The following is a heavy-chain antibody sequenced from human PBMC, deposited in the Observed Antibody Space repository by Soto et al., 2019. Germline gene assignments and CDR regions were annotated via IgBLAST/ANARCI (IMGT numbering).Heavy chain of an antibody. D-gene: IGHD2-8*01. Sequence: ASVKVSCKASGYTFTSYGISWVRQAPGQGLEWMGWISAYNGNTNYAQKLQGRVTMTTDTSTSTAYMELRSLRSDDTAVYYCARHSSDCTNGLCYFDNNYYYGMDVWGQGATVTVS. V-gene: IGHV1-18*01. J-gene: IGHJ6*02. CDR1: GYTFTSYG. CDR3: ARHSSDCTNGLCYFDNNYYYGMDV. CDR2: ISAYNGNT.